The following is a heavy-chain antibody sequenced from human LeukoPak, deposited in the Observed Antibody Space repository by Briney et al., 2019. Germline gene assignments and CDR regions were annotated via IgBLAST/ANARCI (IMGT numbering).Heavy chain of an antibody. Sequence: PGGSLRLSCAASGFTFTNYWMSWVRQAPGKGLEWVANINQDGSEKYYVDSVKGRFTISRDNAKNSLYLQMNSLRAEDTAVYYCARSGSYITAFDIWGQGTMVTVSS. V-gene: IGHV3-7*01. D-gene: IGHD1-26*01. CDR1: GFTFTNYW. CDR2: INQDGSEK. J-gene: IGHJ3*02. CDR3: ARSGSYITAFDI.